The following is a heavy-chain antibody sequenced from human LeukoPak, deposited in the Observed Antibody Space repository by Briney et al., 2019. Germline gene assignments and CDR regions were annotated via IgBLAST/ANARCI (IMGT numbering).Heavy chain of an antibody. D-gene: IGHD2-15*01. V-gene: IGHV3-23*01. CDR1: GFTFSSYA. J-gene: IGHJ4*02. CDR3: AKDVVVAANGDEFDY. CDR2: ISGRGGST. Sequence: PGGSLRLSCAASGFTFSSYAMSWVRQAPGKGLEWVSAISGRGGSTYYADSVKGRFTISRDNSKNTLYLQMNSLRAEDTAVYYCAKDVVVAANGDEFDYWGQGTLVTVSS.